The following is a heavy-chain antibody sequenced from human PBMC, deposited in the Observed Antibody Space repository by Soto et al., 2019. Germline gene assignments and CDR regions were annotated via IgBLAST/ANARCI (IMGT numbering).Heavy chain of an antibody. Sequence: QVQLVESGGGLVKHGGSLRLSCAASGFTFSDYYMSWIRQAPGKGLEWVSYISSSDNIIYYADSVKGRFTISRDNAKNSLYLQMNSLRAEDTAVYYCARDRGYYDSSGYFDYWGQGTLATVSS. V-gene: IGHV3-11*01. CDR1: GFTFSDYY. CDR3: ARDRGYYDSSGYFDY. J-gene: IGHJ4*02. CDR2: ISSSDNII. D-gene: IGHD3-22*01.